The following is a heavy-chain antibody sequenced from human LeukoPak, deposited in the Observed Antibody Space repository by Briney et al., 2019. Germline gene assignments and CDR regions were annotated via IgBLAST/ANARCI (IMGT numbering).Heavy chain of an antibody. CDR1: GFTFSSYA. J-gene: IGHJ4*02. CDR3: AKRLAAAGTRSVDY. V-gene: IGHV3-23*01. CDR2: ISGSGGST. D-gene: IGHD6-13*01. Sequence: PGGSLRLSCAASGFTFSSYAMSWVRQALGKGLEWVSAISGSGGSTYYADSVKGRFTISRDNSKNTLYLQMNSLRAEDTAVYYCAKRLAAAGTRSVDYWGQGTLVTVSS.